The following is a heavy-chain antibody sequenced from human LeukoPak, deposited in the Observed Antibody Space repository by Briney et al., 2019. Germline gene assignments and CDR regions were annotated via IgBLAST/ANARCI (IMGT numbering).Heavy chain of an antibody. V-gene: IGHV3-21*01. Sequence: GALRLSCAASGFTFSSYSMNWVRRAPGKGLEWVSSISSSSSYIYYADSVKGRFTISRDNAKNSLYLQMNSLRAEDTAVYYCARGPEVGALYYFDYWGQGTLVTVSS. CDR3: ARGPEVGALYYFDY. D-gene: IGHD1-26*01. J-gene: IGHJ4*02. CDR2: ISSSSSYI. CDR1: GFTFSSYS.